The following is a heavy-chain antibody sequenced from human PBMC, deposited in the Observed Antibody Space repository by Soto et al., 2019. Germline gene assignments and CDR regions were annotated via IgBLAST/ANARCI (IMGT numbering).Heavy chain of an antibody. CDR3: AREDIVVVVAAAFDI. Sequence: GSLRLSCAASGFTFSSYWMSWVRQAPGKGLEWVANIKQDGSEKYYVDSVKGRFTISRDNAKNSLYLQMNSLRAEDTAVYYCAREDIVVVVAAAFDIWGQGTMVTVSS. CDR1: GFTFSSYW. D-gene: IGHD2-15*01. V-gene: IGHV3-7*03. J-gene: IGHJ3*02. CDR2: IKQDGSEK.